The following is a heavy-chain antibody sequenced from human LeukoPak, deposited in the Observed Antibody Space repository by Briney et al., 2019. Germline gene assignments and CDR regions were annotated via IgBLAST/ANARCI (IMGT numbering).Heavy chain of an antibody. D-gene: IGHD3-22*01. CDR2: ISGGSGST. CDR1: GFTFSSYA. CDR3: AKHRLESGGYHSTD. Sequence: PGGSLRLSCAASGFTFSSYAMSWVRQAPGKGLAWVSTISGGSGSTYCADSVKGRFTISRDNSKNTLYLQMNSLRDEDTAVNYCAKHRLESGGYHSTDWGQGTLVTVSS. V-gene: IGHV3-23*01. J-gene: IGHJ4*02.